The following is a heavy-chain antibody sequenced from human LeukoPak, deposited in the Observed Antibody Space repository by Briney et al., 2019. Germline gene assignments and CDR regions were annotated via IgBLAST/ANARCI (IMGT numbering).Heavy chain of an antibody. CDR2: IIPIFGTA. CDR3: ASLDGYNYYFDY. CDR1: GGTFSCYA. Sequence: SVKVSCKASGGTFSCYAISWVLQAPGQGLEWMGGIIPIFGTANYAQKLQGRVTITADESTSTAYMELSSLRSEDTAVYYCASLDGYNYYFDYWGQGTLVTVSS. J-gene: IGHJ4*02. D-gene: IGHD5-24*01. V-gene: IGHV1-69*01.